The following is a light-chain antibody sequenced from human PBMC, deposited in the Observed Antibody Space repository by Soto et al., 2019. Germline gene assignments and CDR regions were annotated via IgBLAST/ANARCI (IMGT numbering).Light chain of an antibody. Sequence: QPVLTQPPSVSGAPGQRVTISCTGSSANIGAGYDVHWYQQLPRTAPKLLIYGNSNRPSGVPDRFSGSKSGTSASLAITGLQAEDEADYYCQSYDSSLSGSKFGGGTKLTVL. CDR2: GNS. CDR3: QSYDSSLSGSK. CDR1: SANIGAGYD. V-gene: IGLV1-40*01. J-gene: IGLJ2*01.